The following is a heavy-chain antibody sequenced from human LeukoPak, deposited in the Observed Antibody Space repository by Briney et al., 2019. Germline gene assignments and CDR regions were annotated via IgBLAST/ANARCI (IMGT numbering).Heavy chain of an antibody. CDR3: ARSSLAVYFDY. CDR2: VFTRGTT. CDR1: GGSISSGSYY. D-gene: IGHD6-19*01. Sequence: SETLSLTCTVSGGSISSGSYYWNWIRQPAGKRLEWLGHVFTRGTTNYNASLEGRLTISLDTARDQFSLYLSSVTAADTAMYFCARSSLAVYFDYWGQGTLVTASS. V-gene: IGHV4-61*09. J-gene: IGHJ4*02.